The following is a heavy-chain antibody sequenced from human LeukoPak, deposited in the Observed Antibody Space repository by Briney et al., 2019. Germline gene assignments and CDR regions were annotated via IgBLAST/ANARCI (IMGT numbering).Heavy chain of an antibody. Sequence: PGGSLRLSCAASGFTFSSYSMNWVRQAPGKGLEWVSSISSSSSYIYYADSVKGRFTISRDNAKNSLYLQMNSLRAEDTAVYYCARVYYDFWSGYPYYYYYMDVWGKGTTVTVSS. D-gene: IGHD3-3*01. J-gene: IGHJ6*03. V-gene: IGHV3-21*01. CDR2: ISSSSSYI. CDR1: GFTFSSYS. CDR3: ARVYYDFWSGYPYYYYYMDV.